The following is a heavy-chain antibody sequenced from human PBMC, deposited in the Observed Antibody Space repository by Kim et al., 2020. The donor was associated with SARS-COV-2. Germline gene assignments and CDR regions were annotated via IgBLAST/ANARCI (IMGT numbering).Heavy chain of an antibody. Sequence: SSVDTEQGRITISRDKSKTTPYQQMNSLSAEDTAVYYCANGILLCFGIDYWGQGTLVTVSS. J-gene: IGHJ4*02. D-gene: IGHD3-10*01. V-gene: IGHV3-23*01. CDR3: ANGILLCFGIDY.